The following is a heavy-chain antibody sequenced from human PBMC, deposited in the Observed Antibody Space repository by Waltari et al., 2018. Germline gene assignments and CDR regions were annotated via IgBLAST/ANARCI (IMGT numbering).Heavy chain of an antibody. CDR3: ARDLVRGAFDI. D-gene: IGHD6-6*01. V-gene: IGHV3-53*01. J-gene: IGHJ3*02. Sequence: EVQLVESGGGLIQPVGSLRLSCAASGFTVSSNYMSWVRQAPGKGLEGVSVIYCGGSTYYADAVKGRFTISRDNSKNTLYLQMNSLRAEDTAVYYCARDLVRGAFDIWGQGTMVTVSS. CDR2: IYCGGST. CDR1: GFTVSSNY.